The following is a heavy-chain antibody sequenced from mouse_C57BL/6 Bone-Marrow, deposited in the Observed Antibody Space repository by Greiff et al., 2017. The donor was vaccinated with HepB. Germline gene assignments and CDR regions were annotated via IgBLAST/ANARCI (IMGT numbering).Heavy chain of an antibody. CDR1: GFTFSDFY. CDR2: SRNKANDYTT. CDR3: ARDANWDDAMDY. V-gene: IGHV7-1*01. J-gene: IGHJ4*01. Sequence: EVKLVESGGGLVQSGRSLRLSCATSGFTFSDFYMEWVRQAPGKGLEWIAASRNKANDYTTEYSASVKGRFIVSRDTSQSILYLQMNALRAEDTAIYYCARDANWDDAMDYWGQGTSVTVSS. D-gene: IGHD4-1*01.